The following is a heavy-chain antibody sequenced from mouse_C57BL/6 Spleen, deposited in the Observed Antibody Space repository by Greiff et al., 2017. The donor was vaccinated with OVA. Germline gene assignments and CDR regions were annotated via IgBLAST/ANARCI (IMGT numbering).Heavy chain of an antibody. Sequence: EVQLVESGGGLVKPGGSLKLSCAASGFTFSDYGMHWVRQAPEKGLEWVAYISSGSSNIYYADTVKGRFTFSRDNAKNTLFLQMTSLRSEDTAMYYCAPFGLDYWGQGTLVTVSA. CDR2: ISSGSSNI. V-gene: IGHV5-17*01. CDR3: APFGLDY. J-gene: IGHJ3*01. CDR1: GFTFSDYG.